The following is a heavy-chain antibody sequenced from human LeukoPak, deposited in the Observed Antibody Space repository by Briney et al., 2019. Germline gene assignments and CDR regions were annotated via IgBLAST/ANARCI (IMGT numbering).Heavy chain of an antibody. CDR1: GFPFSSYT. CDR2: ISHSGAT. D-gene: IGHD6-13*01. J-gene: IGHJ4*02. Sequence: GGSLRHSCAGSGFPFSSYTINWVRQGPGKGMEWASTISHSGATYYADSVKGRFTISRDNSKNTVFLQMNSLRAEDTALYFCARRSHASPAGYSPFFDSWGQGTLVTVSS. CDR3: ARRSHASPAGYSPFFDS. V-gene: IGHV3-23*01.